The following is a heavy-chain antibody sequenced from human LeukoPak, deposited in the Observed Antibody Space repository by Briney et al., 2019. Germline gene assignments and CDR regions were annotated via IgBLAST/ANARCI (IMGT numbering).Heavy chain of an antibody. J-gene: IGHJ4*02. V-gene: IGHV4-34*01. Sequence: SETLSLTCAVYGGSFSGYYWSWIRQPPGKGLEWIGEINHSGSTNYNPSLKSRVTISVDTSKNQFSLKLSSVTAADTAVYYCARDSSSWYGFYWGQGTLVTVSS. CDR2: INHSGST. CDR3: ARDSSSWYGFY. CDR1: GGSFSGYY. D-gene: IGHD6-13*01.